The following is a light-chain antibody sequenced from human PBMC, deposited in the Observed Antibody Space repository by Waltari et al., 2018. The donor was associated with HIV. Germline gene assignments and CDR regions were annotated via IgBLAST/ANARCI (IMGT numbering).Light chain of an antibody. CDR3: SSYVGTNNVL. CDR2: EVT. CDR1: SSDIGGHNY. V-gene: IGLV2-8*01. Sequence: QSALTQPPSASGSPGQSVTISCTGTSSDIGGHNYVSWYQQHPGKAPKLIIYEVTKRPSGVPDRFSGSKSGNTASLTVSGLQPEDEADYYCSSYVGTNNVLFGGGTKLTVL. J-gene: IGLJ2*01.